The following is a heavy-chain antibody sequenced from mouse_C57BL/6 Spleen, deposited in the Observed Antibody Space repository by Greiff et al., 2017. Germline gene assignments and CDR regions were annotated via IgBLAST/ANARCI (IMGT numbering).Heavy chain of an antibody. J-gene: IGHJ1*03. V-gene: IGHV1-69*01. CDR3: ARRHYGYDVGYFDV. Sequence: QVQLQQPGAELVMPGASVKLSCKASGYTFTSYWMHWVKQRPGQGLEWIGEIDPSDSYTNYNQKFKGKSTLTVDKSSSTAYMQLSSLTSEDSAVYYCARRHYGYDVGYFDVWGTGTTVTVSS. CDR1: GYTFTSYW. D-gene: IGHD2-2*01. CDR2: IDPSDSYT.